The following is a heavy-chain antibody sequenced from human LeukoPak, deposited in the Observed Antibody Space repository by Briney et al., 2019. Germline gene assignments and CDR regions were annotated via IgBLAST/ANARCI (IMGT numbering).Heavy chain of an antibody. J-gene: IGHJ4*02. CDR3: ARGIAVAGRTDY. V-gene: IGHV1-2*02. CDR2: INPNSGGT. D-gene: IGHD6-19*01. Sequence: ASVKVSCKASGGTFSSYAISWVRQAPGQGLEWMGWINPNSGGTNYAQKFQGRVTMTRDTSISTAYMELSRLRSDDTAVYYCARGIAVAGRTDYWGQGTLVTVSS. CDR1: GGTFSSYA.